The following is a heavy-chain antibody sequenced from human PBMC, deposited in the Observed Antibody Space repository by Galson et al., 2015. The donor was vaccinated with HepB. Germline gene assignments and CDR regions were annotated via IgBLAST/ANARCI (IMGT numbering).Heavy chain of an antibody. D-gene: IGHD6-19*01. CDR3: AKDSGFGMSGWSEY. CDR1: GFTFDDYA. CDR2: IAWNSGSI. J-gene: IGHJ4*02. V-gene: IGHV3-9*01. Sequence: SLRLSCAASGFTFDDYAMHWVRQAPGKGLEWVSGIAWNSGSIDYADSVKGRFTISRDNAKDSLYLQMNSLRAEDTALYYCAKDSGFGMSGWSEYWGQGTLVTVSS.